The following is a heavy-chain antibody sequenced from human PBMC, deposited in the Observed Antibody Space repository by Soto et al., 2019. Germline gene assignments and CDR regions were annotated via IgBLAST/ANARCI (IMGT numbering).Heavy chain of an antibody. V-gene: IGHV4-39*01. J-gene: IGHJ6*04. D-gene: IGHD4-17*01. CDR1: GGSISSSSYY. Sequence: PSETLSLTCTVSGGSISSSSYYWGWIRQPPGKGLEWIGSIYYSGSTYYNPSLKSRVTISVDTSKNQFSLKLSSVTAADTAVYYCARQEQDYGDYRLWGKGTTVTVSS. CDR3: ARQEQDYGDYRL. CDR2: IYYSGST.